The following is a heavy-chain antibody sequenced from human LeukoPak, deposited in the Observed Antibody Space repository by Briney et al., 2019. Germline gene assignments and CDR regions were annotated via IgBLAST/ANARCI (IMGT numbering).Heavy chain of an antibody. V-gene: IGHV3-48*04. CDR3: ARDDYYGSGSYAD. CDR1: GFTFSSYS. CDR2: ISSSGSTI. Sequence: GGSLRLSCEASGFTFSSYSMNWIRQAPGKGLEWVSYISSSGSTIYYADSVKGRFTISRDNAKNSLYLQMNSLRAEDTAVYYCARDDYYGSGSYADWGQGTLVTVSS. J-gene: IGHJ4*02. D-gene: IGHD3-10*01.